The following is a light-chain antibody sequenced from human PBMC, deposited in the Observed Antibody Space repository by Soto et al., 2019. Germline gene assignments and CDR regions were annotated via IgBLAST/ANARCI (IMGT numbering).Light chain of an antibody. CDR1: QSISSW. CDR2: DAS. CDR3: QQRNNWGLT. V-gene: IGKV1-5*01. Sequence: DIQMTQSPSTLSASVGDRVTITCRARQSISSWLAWYQQKPGKAPKLLIYDASSLESGVPSRFSGSGSGTEFTLTISSLQPGDFATYYCQQRNNWGLTFGPGTTVVVK. J-gene: IGKJ3*01.